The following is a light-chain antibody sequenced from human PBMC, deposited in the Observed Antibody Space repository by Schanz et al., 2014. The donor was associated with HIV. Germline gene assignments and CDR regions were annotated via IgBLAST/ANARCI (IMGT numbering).Light chain of an antibody. CDR3: QQSFNPPHT. J-gene: IGKJ2*01. CDR1: QSISSY. CDR2: AAS. V-gene: IGKV1-39*01. Sequence: DIQMTQSPSALSASVGDRVTITCRASQSISSYLNWYQQKPGKAPKLLIYAASILESGVPSRFGGSGSGTTFTLSISSLQPEDFATYYCQQSFNPPHTFGQGTKLAIK.